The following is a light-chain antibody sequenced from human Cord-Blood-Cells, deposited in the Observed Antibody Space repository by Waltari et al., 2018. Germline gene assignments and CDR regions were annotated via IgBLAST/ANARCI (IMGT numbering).Light chain of an antibody. V-gene: IGLV2-11*01. Sequence: QSALTQPRSVSGSPGQSVTISCTGTSSDAGGYNYVSWYQQPPGTAPKLMIYDVSKRPSGVPDRFSGSKSGNTASLTISGLQAEDEADYYCCSYAGSYTLVFGGGTKLTVL. CDR3: CSYAGSYTLV. CDR2: DVS. J-gene: IGLJ3*02. CDR1: SSDAGGYNY.